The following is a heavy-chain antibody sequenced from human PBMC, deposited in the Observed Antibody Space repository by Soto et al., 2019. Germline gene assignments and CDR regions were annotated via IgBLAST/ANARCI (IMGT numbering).Heavy chain of an antibody. D-gene: IGHD1-1*01. CDR2: FYYSGST. J-gene: IGHJ6*02. Sequence: SETLSLTCTVSGASISSYYWSWIRQPPGKGLEWIGYFYYSGSTNYNPSLRSRVTISVDTSKNQLSLRLTSVTAADTAVYHCARENWNGYYYYGMDVWGQGTTVTVSS. V-gene: IGHV4-59*01. CDR3: ARENWNGYYYYGMDV. CDR1: GASISSYY.